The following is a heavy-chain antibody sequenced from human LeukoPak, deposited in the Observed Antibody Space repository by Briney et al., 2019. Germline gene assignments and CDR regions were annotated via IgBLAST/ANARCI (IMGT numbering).Heavy chain of an antibody. CDR2: INPSGGST. CDR3: AREIYDSSGYSQTYFDY. D-gene: IGHD3-22*01. V-gene: IGHV1-46*01. J-gene: IGHJ4*02. Sequence: ASVKVSCKASGYTFTSYYMHWLRQAPGQGLEWMGIINPSGGSTSYAQKFQGRVTMTRDTSTSTVYMELSSLRSEDTAVYYCAREIYDSSGYSQTYFDYWGQGTLVTVFS. CDR1: GYTFTSYY.